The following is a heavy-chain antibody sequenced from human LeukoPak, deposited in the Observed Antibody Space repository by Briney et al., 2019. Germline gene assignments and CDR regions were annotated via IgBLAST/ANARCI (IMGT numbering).Heavy chain of an antibody. CDR1: GFTFSGSA. D-gene: IGHD3-22*01. J-gene: IGHJ4*02. Sequence: GGSLRLSCAASGFTFSGSAMHWVRQASWKGLEWVGRIRSKANSYATAYAASVKGRFTISRDDSKNTAYLQMNSLKTEDTAVYYCTRLPLYDSSGYYIDYWGQGTLVTVSS. CDR3: TRLPLYDSSGYYIDY. V-gene: IGHV3-73*01. CDR2: IRSKANSYAT.